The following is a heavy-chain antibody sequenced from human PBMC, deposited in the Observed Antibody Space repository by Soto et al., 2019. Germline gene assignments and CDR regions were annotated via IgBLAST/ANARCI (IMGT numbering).Heavy chain of an antibody. D-gene: IGHD3-3*01. CDR1: GFTFSSYA. J-gene: IGHJ5*02. Sequence: PGGSLRLSCAASGFTFSSYAMSWVRQAPGKGLEWVSAISGSGGSTYYADSVKGRFTISRDNSKNTLYLQMNSLRAEDTAVYYCAKSVGVTIFGALRPNWFDPWGQGTLVTVSS. CDR2: ISGSGGST. V-gene: IGHV3-23*01. CDR3: AKSVGVTIFGALRPNWFDP.